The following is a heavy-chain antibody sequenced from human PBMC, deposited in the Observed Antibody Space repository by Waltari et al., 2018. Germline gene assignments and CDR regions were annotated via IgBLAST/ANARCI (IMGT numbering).Heavy chain of an antibody. CDR2: MNANSGHT. CDR3: ARPQTISTSWLAS. J-gene: IGHJ5*01. CDR1: GYIFTSYD. D-gene: IGHD2-2*01. V-gene: IGHV1-8*02. Sequence: QVQLVQSGAEVKKPGASVKVSCKASGYIFTSYDINWVRQATGQGLEWMGWMNANSGHTGYEQTFQGRIPLTMNTSISTAYMELSSLRSDDTAVYYCARPQTISTSWLASWGQGTLFTVSA.